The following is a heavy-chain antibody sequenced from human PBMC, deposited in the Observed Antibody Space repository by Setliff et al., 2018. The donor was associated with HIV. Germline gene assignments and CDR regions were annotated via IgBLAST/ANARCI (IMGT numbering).Heavy chain of an antibody. Sequence: ASVKVSCKESGYSFTSYYMHWVRQAPGQGLEWMGIINPSGGSTSYAQKFQGRVTMTRDTSTSTAYMELSSLRSEDTAVYYCARDYYYYGSGSFGLDYWGQGTPVTVS. CDR3: ARDYYYYGSGSFGLDY. V-gene: IGHV1-46*01. CDR2: INPSGGST. D-gene: IGHD3-10*01. J-gene: IGHJ4*02. CDR1: GYSFTSYY.